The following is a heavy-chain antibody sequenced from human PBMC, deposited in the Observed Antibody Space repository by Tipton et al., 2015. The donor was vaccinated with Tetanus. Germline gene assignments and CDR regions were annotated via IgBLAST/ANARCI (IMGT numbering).Heavy chain of an antibody. CDR2: IRWNGGGT. D-gene: IGHD1-26*01. Sequence: SLRLSCVASGYNFRNNGMHWVRQAPGKGLEWVSLIRWNGGGTHYADSVKGRFTISRDNAKNSVFLQMNSLTAADTAVYYCASGSTLDYWGQGTLVTVSS. J-gene: IGHJ4*02. CDR1: GYNFRNNG. CDR3: ASGSTLDY. V-gene: IGHV3-43D*04.